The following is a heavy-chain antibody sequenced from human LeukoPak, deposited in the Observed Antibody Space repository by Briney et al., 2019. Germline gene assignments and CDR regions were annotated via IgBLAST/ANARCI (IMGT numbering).Heavy chain of an antibody. J-gene: IGHJ5*02. CDR1: GFTFSSYA. Sequence: GGSLRLSCAASGFTFSSYAVSWVRQAPGVGLERVSTISGRGGSTFYADSVKGRFTISRDNSKNTLYLQMNSLRADDTAVYYCAKGYYDILTDYFHNWFNPWGQGTLVIVSS. CDR2: ISGRGGST. V-gene: IGHV3-23*01. D-gene: IGHD3-9*01. CDR3: AKGYYDILTDYFHNWFNP.